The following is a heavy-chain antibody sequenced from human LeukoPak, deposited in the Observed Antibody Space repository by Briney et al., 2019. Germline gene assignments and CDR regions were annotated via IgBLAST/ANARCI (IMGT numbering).Heavy chain of an antibody. V-gene: IGHV4-34*01. CDR2: INHSGST. Sequence: SETLSLTCAVYGGSFSGYYWSWIRQPPGKGLEWIGEINHSGSTNYNPSLKSRVTISVDTSKNQFSLKLSSVTAADTAVYYCARERVRYFDWLRGGGAFDIWGQGTMVTVSS. CDR3: ARERVRYFDWLRGGGAFDI. D-gene: IGHD3-9*01. J-gene: IGHJ3*02. CDR1: GGSFSGYY.